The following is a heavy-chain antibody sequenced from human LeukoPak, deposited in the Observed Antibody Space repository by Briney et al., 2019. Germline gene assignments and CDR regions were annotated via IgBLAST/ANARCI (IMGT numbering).Heavy chain of an antibody. D-gene: IGHD6-19*01. CDR1: GYTFTSYD. Sequence: ASVKVSCKASGYTFTSYDINWVRQATGQGLEWMGWMNPNGGNTGYAQKFQGRVTMTRDTSISTAYMELSSLRSEDTAVYYCARGTLAVAGEFDYWGQGTLVTVSS. CDR3: ARGTLAVAGEFDY. V-gene: IGHV1-8*01. J-gene: IGHJ4*02. CDR2: MNPNGGNT.